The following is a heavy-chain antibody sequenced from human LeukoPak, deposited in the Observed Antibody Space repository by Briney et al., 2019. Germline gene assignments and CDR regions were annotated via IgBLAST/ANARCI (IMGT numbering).Heavy chain of an antibody. D-gene: IGHD2-2*01. J-gene: IGHJ5*02. CDR1: GGSICSYY. CDR3: ARVQGYCSSTSCPDWFDP. CDR2: IYYGGST. V-gene: IGHV4-59*01. Sequence: PSETLSLTCTVSGGSICSYYWSWIRQPPGKGLKWFGYIYYGGSTNYNPSLKSRVTISVDTSKNQFSLKLSSVTAADTAVYYCARVQGYCSSTSCPDWFDPWGQGTLVTVSS.